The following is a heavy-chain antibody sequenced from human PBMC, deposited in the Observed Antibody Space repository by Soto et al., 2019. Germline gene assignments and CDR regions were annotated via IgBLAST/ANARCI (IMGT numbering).Heavy chain of an antibody. Sequence: PSETLSLTCAVYGGSFSGYYWSWIRQPPGKGLEWIGETNHSGSTNYNPSLKSRVTISVDTSKNQFSLKLSSVTAADTAVYYCGRFETRRYCSSTSCLLAWFDPWGQGTLVTVS. V-gene: IGHV4-34*01. CDR2: TNHSGST. CDR1: GGSFSGYY. CDR3: GRFETRRYCSSTSCLLAWFDP. D-gene: IGHD2-2*01. J-gene: IGHJ5*02.